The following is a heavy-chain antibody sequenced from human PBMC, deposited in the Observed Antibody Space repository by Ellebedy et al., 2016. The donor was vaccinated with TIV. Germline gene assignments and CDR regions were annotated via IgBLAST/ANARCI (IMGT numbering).Heavy chain of an antibody. CDR3: ARGGNHFFGH. Sequence: GGSLRLSCAASGFTFRSFWMSWVRQAPGKGLGWVANIKEDGSEKHYVDSVEGRFTISRDNAKNSLYLQMNSLGAEDTAVYYCARGGNHFFGHWGQGNLVTVSS. CDR1: GFTFRSFW. V-gene: IGHV3-7*03. CDR2: IKEDGSEK. D-gene: IGHD4-23*01. J-gene: IGHJ4*02.